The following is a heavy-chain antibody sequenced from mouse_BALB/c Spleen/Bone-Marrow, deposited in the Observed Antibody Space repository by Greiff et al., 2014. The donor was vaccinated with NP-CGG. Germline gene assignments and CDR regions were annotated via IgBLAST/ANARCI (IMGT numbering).Heavy chain of an antibody. CDR1: GYSFTSYY. J-gene: IGHJ2*01. CDR3: ARAYDFLDY. D-gene: IGHD2-4*01. CDR2: IDPFNGGT. Sequence: LVESGPELMKPGASVKISCKASGYSFTSYYMHWVKQSHGKSLEWIGYIDPFNGGTSYNQKFKGKATLTVDKFSNTAYMHLSSLTSEDSAVYYCARAYDFLDYWGQGSTLTVSS. V-gene: IGHV1S135*01.